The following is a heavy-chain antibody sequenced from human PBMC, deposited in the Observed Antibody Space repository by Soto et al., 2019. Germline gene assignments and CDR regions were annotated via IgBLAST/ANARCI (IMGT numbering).Heavy chain of an antibody. V-gene: IGHV1-3*01. CDR2: INAGNGNT. CDR3: ASDVAVGAEFDN. Sequence: ASVKVSCKASGYTFTSYAMHWVRQAPGQRLEWMGWINAGNGNTKYSQKFQGRVTITRDTSASTAYMELSSLRSEDTAVYYCASDVAVGAEFDNWGQGTLVTVSS. J-gene: IGHJ4*02. CDR1: GYTFTSYA. D-gene: IGHD6-19*01.